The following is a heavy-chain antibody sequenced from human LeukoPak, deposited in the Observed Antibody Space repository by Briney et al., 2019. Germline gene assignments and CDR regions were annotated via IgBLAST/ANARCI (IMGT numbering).Heavy chain of an antibody. CDR2: IYYTGNT. CDR1: GGSISSSRYY. J-gene: IGHJ4*02. CDR3: ARAKRYSSSFFDY. V-gene: IGHV4-39*07. D-gene: IGHD6-19*01. Sequence: PSETLSLTCTVSGGSISSSRYYWGWIRQPPGKGLEWIGSIYYTGNTYYNPSLKSRITMSVDTSKNQFSLKLSSVTAADTAVYYCARAKRYSSSFFDYWGQGTLVTVSS.